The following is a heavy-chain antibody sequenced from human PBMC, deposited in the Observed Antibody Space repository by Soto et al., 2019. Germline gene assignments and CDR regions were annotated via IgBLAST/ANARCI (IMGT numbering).Heavy chain of an antibody. CDR3: TTTSYYDSSGYSPDYFDY. J-gene: IGHJ4*02. D-gene: IGHD3-22*01. CDR2: IKSKTDGGTT. Sequence: PGGSLRLSWXASGFTFSNAGRSWVRQAPGKGLEWVGRIKSKTDGGTTDYAAPVKGRFTISRDDSKNTLYLQMNSLKTEDTAVYYCTTTSYYDSSGYSPDYFDYWGQGTLVTVSS. CDR1: GFTFSNAG. V-gene: IGHV3-15*01.